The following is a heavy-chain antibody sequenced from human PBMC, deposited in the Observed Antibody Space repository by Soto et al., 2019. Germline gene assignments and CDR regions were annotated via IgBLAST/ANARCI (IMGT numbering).Heavy chain of an antibody. Sequence: QVHLVQSGAEVKKPGASVKVSCKGSGYIFTTYGITWVRQAPGQGLEWMGWISAHNGNTNYAQKLQGRVTVTRDTYTSNAQLELRNLRSDGTAVFLWAGGGYGEYLGQGALVTVSS. CDR1: GYIFTTYG. J-gene: IGHJ4*02. CDR3: AGGGYGEY. V-gene: IGHV1-18*01. CDR2: ISAHNGNT. D-gene: IGHD3-10*01.